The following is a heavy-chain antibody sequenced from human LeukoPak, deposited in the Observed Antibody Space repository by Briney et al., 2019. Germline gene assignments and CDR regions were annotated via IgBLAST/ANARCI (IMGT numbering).Heavy chain of an antibody. Sequence: SETLSLTCTVSGGSISSGGYYWSWIRQHPGKGLEWIGYIYYSGSTYYNPSLKSRVTISVDTSKNQFSLKLSSVTAADTAVYYCARLAAAGIAPFNEYYYYGMDVWGQGTTVTVSS. CDR1: GGSISSGGYY. CDR2: IYYSGST. D-gene: IGHD6-13*01. J-gene: IGHJ6*02. V-gene: IGHV4-31*03. CDR3: ARLAAAGIAPFNEYYYYGMDV.